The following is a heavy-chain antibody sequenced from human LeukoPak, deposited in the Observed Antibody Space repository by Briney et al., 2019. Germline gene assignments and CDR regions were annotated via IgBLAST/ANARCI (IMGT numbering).Heavy chain of an antibody. CDR1: GFSFSTQE. J-gene: IGHJ4*02. CDR2: ISSNSRTI. CDR3: ARGSYTGFDLYFDY. V-gene: IGHV3-48*03. D-gene: IGHD5-12*01. Sequence: GGSLRLSCATSGFSFSTQEMTWVRQAPGKGPEWVSYISSNSRTIYYADSVKGRFTISRDNTRNSVFLQLNSLRVEDTGFYYCARGSYTGFDLYFDYWGQGTLVTVSS.